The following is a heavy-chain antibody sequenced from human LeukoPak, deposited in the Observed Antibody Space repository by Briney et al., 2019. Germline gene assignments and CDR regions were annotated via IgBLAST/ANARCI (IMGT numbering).Heavy chain of an antibody. CDR1: GGTFSSYA. CDR2: IIPIFGTA. Sequence: SVKVSCKASGGTFSSYAISWVRQAPGQGLEWMGGIIPIFGTANYAQKFQGRVTITADESTSTAYMELSSLRSEDTAVYCCARIWDSSGPYFDYWGQGTLVTVSS. J-gene: IGHJ4*02. D-gene: IGHD3-22*01. V-gene: IGHV1-69*13. CDR3: ARIWDSSGPYFDY.